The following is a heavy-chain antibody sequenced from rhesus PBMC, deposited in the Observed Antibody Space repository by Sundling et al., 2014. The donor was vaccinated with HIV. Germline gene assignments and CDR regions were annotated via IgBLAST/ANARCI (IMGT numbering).Heavy chain of an antibody. V-gene: IGHV1-111*02. CDR3: ARGGREGLVILGPDGGPRSTVPFLQTVPPKRDRTYG. D-gene: IGHD3-28*01. CDR1: GYTFTDHY. CDR2: VDPEDGET. J-gene: IGHJ6*01. Sequence: EVQLVQSGAKVKKPGATVKISCKASGYTFTDHYLNWVRQVPGKGLEWMGGVDPEDGETDYTEKFQDRVTITADTSTDTAYMELSSLRSEDTAVYFCARGGREGLVILGPDGGPRSTVPFLQTVPPKRDRTYG.